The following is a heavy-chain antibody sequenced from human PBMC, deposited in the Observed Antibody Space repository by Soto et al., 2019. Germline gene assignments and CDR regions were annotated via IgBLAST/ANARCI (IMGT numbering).Heavy chain of an antibody. CDR2: MNPNSGNT. CDR1: GYTFTSYD. CDR3: ARGHYYDSSGYYPEHDPDY. J-gene: IGHJ4*02. Sequence: ASVKVSCKASGYTFTSYDINWVRQATGQGLEWMGWMNPNSGNTGYAQKFQGRLTMTRNTSISTAYMELSSLRSEDTAVYYCARGHYYDSSGYYPEHDPDYWGQGTLVTVSS. V-gene: IGHV1-8*01. D-gene: IGHD3-22*01.